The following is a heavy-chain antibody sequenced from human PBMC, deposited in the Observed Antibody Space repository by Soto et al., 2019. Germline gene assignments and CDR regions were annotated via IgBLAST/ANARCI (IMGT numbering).Heavy chain of an antibody. CDR2: ISYDGSNK. J-gene: IGHJ4*02. CDR1: GFTFTTYA. CDR3: ARERAAGDY. Sequence: QVQLVESGGGVVQPGRSLRLSCVASGFTFTTYAMHWVRQAPGKGLEWVAAISYDGSNKYYADSVKGRFTISRDNSKDTLYLQMNSLRAEDTAVYYCARERAAGDYWGQGTLVTVSS. D-gene: IGHD6-13*01. V-gene: IGHV3-30-3*01.